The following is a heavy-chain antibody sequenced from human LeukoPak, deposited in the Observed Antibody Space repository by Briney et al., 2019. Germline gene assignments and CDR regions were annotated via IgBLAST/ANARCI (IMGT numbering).Heavy chain of an antibody. D-gene: IGHD2-8*02. CDR3: ARGDHYWDAFDI. Sequence: SETLSLTCIVSGGSISSYYWSWIRQPPGKGLEWIGYIYYSGSTNYNPSLESRVTISVDTSKNQFSLKLSSVTAADTAVYYCARGDHYWDAFDIWGQGTMVTVSS. V-gene: IGHV4-59*01. CDR2: IYYSGST. CDR1: GGSISSYY. J-gene: IGHJ3*02.